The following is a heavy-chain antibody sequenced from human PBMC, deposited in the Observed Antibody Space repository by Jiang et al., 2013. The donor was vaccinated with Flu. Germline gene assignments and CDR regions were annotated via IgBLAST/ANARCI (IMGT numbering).Heavy chain of an antibody. Sequence: KPTQTLTLTCTVSGLSLSDLTMGVGWIRQPPGEGPGVACTHFSTDEKSFSTSLRRRLTISRDTSKSQVVLTMTNMDRGDTATYYCARMRYDCGGDCYWTFDFWGQGTLVTVST. CDR1: GLSLSDLTMG. CDR2: FSTDEK. CDR3: ARMRYDCGGDCYWTFDF. V-gene: IGHV2-26*01. J-gene: IGHJ4*02. D-gene: IGHD2-21*02.